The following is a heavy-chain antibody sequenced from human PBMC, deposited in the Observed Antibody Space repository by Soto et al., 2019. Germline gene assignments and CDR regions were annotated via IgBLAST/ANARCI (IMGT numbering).Heavy chain of an antibody. V-gene: IGHV4-34*01. CDR1: GGSFSGYY. CDR3: ARGRIVVVTAMYFQH. CDR2: INHSGST. J-gene: IGHJ1*01. Sequence: QVQLQQWGAGLLKPSETLSLTCAVYGGSFSGYYRSWILQPPGKGLEWIGEINHSGSTNYNPSLKSRVTISVDTSKNQFSLKLSSVTAADTAVYYCARGRIVVVTAMYFQHWGQGTLVTVSS. D-gene: IGHD2-21*02.